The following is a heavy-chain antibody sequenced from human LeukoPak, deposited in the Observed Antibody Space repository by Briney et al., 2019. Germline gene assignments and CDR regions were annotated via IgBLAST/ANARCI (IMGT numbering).Heavy chain of an antibody. J-gene: IGHJ4*02. D-gene: IGHD2-8*01. Sequence: ASVKVSCKASGGTFSSYAISWVGPAPGQGLEWVGGIIPIFGTANYAQKFQGRVTITADESTSTAYMELSSLRAEDTAVYYCASAEPYCTHGVCYQGDYWGQGTLVTVSS. CDR2: IIPIFGTA. CDR3: ASAEPYCTHGVCYQGDY. CDR1: GGTFSSYA. V-gene: IGHV1-69*13.